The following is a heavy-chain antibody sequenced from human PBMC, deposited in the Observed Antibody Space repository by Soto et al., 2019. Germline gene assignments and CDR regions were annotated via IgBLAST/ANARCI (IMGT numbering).Heavy chain of an antibody. V-gene: IGHV3-33*08. CDR1: GFSFSSQA. D-gene: IGHD2-21*02. CDR3: AREAGAYCGGDCLRGAFDI. Sequence: PGGSLRLSCVASGFSFSSQAMHWVRQAPGKGLEWVAVIWYGGSNKYYADSVKGRFTISRDNSKNTLFLQMNSLRAEDTAVYYCAREAGAYCGGDCLRGAFDIWGQGTMVTVSS. CDR2: IWYGGSNK. J-gene: IGHJ3*02.